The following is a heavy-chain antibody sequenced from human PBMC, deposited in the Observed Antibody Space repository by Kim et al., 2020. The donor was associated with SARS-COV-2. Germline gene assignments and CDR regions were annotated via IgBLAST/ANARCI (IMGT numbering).Heavy chain of an antibody. V-gene: IGHV3-64D*09. J-gene: IGHJ5*02. CDR3: VKGVHSSSWFKNWFDP. CDR2: ISSNGGST. CDR1: GFTFSSYA. Sequence: GGSLRLSCSASGFTFSSYAMHWVRQAPGKGLEYVSAISSNGGSTYYADSVKGRFTISRDNSKNTLYLQMSSLRAEDTAVYYCVKGVHSSSWFKNWFDPWGQGTLVTVSS. D-gene: IGHD6-13*01.